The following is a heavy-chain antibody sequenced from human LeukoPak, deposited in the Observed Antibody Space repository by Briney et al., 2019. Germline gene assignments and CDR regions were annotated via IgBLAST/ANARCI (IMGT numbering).Heavy chain of an antibody. CDR1: GFTFSDYY. D-gene: IGHD3-10*01. Sequence: GGSLRLSCAASGFTFSDYYMSWIRPAPGKGLEWVSYISSSGSTIYYADSVKGRFTISRDNAKNSLYLQMNSLRAEDTAVYYCASTGITMVRGVISWFDPWGQGTLVTVSS. CDR2: ISSSGSTI. V-gene: IGHV3-11*01. J-gene: IGHJ5*02. CDR3: ASTGITMVRGVISWFDP.